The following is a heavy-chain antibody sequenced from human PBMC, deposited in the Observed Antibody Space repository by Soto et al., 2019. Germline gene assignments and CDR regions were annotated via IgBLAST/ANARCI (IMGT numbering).Heavy chain of an antibody. Sequence: ASVKVSCKASGFTFTSSAVQWVRQARGQRLEWIGWIVVGSGNTNYAQKFQERVTITRDMSTSTAYMELSSLRSEDTAVYYCAADPIYYYDSSGPAVAFDIWGQGTMVTVSS. CDR3: AADPIYYYDSSGPAVAFDI. CDR1: GFTFTSSA. CDR2: IVVGSGNT. D-gene: IGHD3-22*01. V-gene: IGHV1-58*01. J-gene: IGHJ3*02.